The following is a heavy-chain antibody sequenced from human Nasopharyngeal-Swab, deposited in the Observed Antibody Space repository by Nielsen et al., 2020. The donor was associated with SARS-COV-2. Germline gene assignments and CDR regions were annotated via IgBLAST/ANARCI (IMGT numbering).Heavy chain of an antibody. D-gene: IGHD6-19*01. CDR2: ISAYNGNT. Sequence: ASVKVSCKASGYTFTSYGISWVRQAPGQGLEGMGWISAYNGNTNYAQKLQGRVTMTTDTSTSTAYMELRSLRSDDTAVYYCARDLSSGWYVGTQNWFDPWGQGTLVTVSS. J-gene: IGHJ5*02. CDR3: ARDLSSGWYVGTQNWFDP. V-gene: IGHV1-18*01. CDR1: GYTFTSYG.